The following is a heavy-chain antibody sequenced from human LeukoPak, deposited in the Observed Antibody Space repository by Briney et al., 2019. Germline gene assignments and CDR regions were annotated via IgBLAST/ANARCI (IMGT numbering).Heavy chain of an antibody. CDR3: ARNYMYYGSGVEWFDP. CDR2: IIPIFGTA. D-gene: IGHD3-10*01. V-gene: IGHV1-69*05. Sequence: ASVKVSCKASGGTFSSYAISWVRQAPGQGLEWMGGIIPIFGTASYAQKFQGRVTITTDESTSTAYMELSSLRSEDTAVYYCARNYMYYGSGVEWFDPWGQGTLVTVSS. J-gene: IGHJ5*02. CDR1: GGTFSSYA.